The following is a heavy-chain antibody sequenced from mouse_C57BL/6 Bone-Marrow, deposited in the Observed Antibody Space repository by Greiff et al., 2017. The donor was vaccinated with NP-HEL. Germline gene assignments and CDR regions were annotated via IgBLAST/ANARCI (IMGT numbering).Heavy chain of an antibody. V-gene: IGHV1-59*01. J-gene: IGHJ4*01. CDR1: GYTFTSYW. CDR3: ARRAVYYYGTPYGGAMDY. D-gene: IGHD1-1*01. Sequence: VQLQQPGAELVRPGTSVKLSCKASGYTFTSYWMHWVKQRPGQGLEWIGVIDPSDSYTNYNQKFKGKATLTVDTSSSTAYMQLSSLTSEDSAVYYCARRAVYYYGTPYGGAMDYWGQGTSVTVSS. CDR2: IDPSDSYT.